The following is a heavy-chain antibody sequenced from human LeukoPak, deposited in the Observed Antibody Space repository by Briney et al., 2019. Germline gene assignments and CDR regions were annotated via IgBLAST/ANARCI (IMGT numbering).Heavy chain of an antibody. CDR2: ISSGGIT. Sequence: GGSLRLSCAASGFTFNSYAMNWVRRAPGKGLEWVSTISSGGITYYADSVKGRFTISRDNSKNTLYLQMNTLRADDTALYYCAKPLNPHDPHASLDYWGQGTQVTVSS. CDR3: AKPLNPHDPHASLDY. CDR1: GFTFNSYA. J-gene: IGHJ4*02. V-gene: IGHV3-23*01. D-gene: IGHD2-8*01.